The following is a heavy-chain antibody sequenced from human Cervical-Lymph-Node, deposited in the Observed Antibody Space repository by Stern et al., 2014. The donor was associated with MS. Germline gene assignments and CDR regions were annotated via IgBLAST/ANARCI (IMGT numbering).Heavy chain of an antibody. CDR3: AHSQGSSWYISYFDY. CDR1: GFSLSTSGVG. CDR2: IYWDDDK. V-gene: IGHV2-5*02. J-gene: IGHJ4*02. Sequence: ESGPTLVKPTQTLTLTCTFSGFSLSTSGVGVGWIRQPPGKALEWLAIIYWDDDKRYSPSLKSRLTITKDTSKNQVVLTMTNMDPVDTATYYCAHSQGSSWYISYFDYWGQGTLVTVSS. D-gene: IGHD6-13*01.